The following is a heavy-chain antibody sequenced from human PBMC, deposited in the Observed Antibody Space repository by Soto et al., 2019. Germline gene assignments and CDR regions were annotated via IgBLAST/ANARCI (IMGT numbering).Heavy chain of an antibody. CDR3: ARSRDGYSFYFYYGMEG. D-gene: IGHD4-4*01. Sequence: GWSLRLSCAASGFTFTNYDMHLVRQAPGKGLEWMALILHDGSAEYYADSVKGRFTISRDNSKNTLYLQMNSLRAEDTAVYYCARSRDGYSFYFYYGMEGWGKGTKVTVSS. J-gene: IGHJ6*04. CDR1: GFTFTNYD. V-gene: IGHV3-30*03. CDR2: ILHDGSAE.